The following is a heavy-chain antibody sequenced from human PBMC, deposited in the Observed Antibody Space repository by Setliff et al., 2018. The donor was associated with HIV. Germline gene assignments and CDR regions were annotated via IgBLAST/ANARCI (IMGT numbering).Heavy chain of an antibody. V-gene: IGHV3-73*01. CDR3: ARKVSEPFDY. Sequence: PGGSLRLSCAASGFTFSGYDMHWVRQASGKGLEWVGRIRSKANSFATAYAESVKGRFTVSRDDSKNTAYLQMNSLKTEDTAVYYCARKVSEPFDYWGQGILVTVSS. CDR1: GFTFSGYD. J-gene: IGHJ4*02. CDR2: IRSKANSFAT. D-gene: IGHD3-3*01.